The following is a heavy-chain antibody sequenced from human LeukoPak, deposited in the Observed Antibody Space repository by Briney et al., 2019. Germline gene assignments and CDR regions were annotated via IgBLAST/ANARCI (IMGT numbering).Heavy chain of an antibody. V-gene: IGHV4-39*07. CDR1: GFTFSSYW. CDR2: IYYSGST. D-gene: IGHD3-9*01. CDR3: ARGTDLDWIPDY. J-gene: IGHJ4*02. Sequence: PGGSLRLSCAASGFTFSSYWMSWVRQAPGKGLEWIGSIYYSGSTYYNPSLKSRVTISVDTSKNQFSLKLSSVAAADTAVYYCARGTDLDWIPDYWGQGTLVTVSS.